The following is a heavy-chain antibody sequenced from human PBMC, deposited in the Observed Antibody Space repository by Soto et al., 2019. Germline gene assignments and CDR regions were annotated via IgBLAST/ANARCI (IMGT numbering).Heavy chain of an antibody. D-gene: IGHD3-3*01. CDR3: AREAHPYYDFWSGSPYGMDV. J-gene: IGHJ6*02. CDR1: GFTFSSYS. V-gene: IGHV3-21*01. Sequence: PGGSLRLSCAASGFTFSSYSMNWVRQAPGKGLEWVSSISSSSSDIYYADSVKGRFTISRDNAKNSLYLQMNSLRAEDTAVYYCAREAHPYYDFWSGSPYGMDVWGQGTTVTVSS. CDR2: ISSSSSDI.